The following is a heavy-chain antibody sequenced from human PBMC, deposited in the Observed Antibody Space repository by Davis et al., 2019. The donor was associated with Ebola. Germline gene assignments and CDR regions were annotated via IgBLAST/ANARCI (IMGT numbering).Heavy chain of an antibody. CDR1: GYTFTSYY. D-gene: IGHD5-18*01. CDR2: INPSGGST. CDR3: ARVIISDTVIAYYFDY. Sequence: ASVKVSCKASGYTFTSYYMHWVRQAPGQGLEWMGIINPSGGSTSYAQKFQGRVTMTRDTSTSTVYMELSSLRSEDTAMYYCARVIISDTVIAYYFDYWGQGTLVTVSS. J-gene: IGHJ4*02. V-gene: IGHV1-46*01.